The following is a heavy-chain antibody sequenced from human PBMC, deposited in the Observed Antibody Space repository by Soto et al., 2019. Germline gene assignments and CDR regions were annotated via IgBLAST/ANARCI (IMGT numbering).Heavy chain of an antibody. CDR3: AKDKWLVHGYFDY. Sequence: EVQLVESGGGLVQPGRSLRLSCAASGFTFDDYAMHWVRQAPGKGLEWVSGISWNSGSIGYADSVKGRFTISRDNAKKSLYLQMNSLRAEDTALYYCAKDKWLVHGYFDYWGQGTLVTVSS. CDR2: ISWNSGSI. D-gene: IGHD6-19*01. CDR1: GFTFDDYA. V-gene: IGHV3-9*01. J-gene: IGHJ4*02.